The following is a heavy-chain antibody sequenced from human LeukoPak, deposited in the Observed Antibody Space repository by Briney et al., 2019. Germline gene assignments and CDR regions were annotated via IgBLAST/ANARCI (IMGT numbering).Heavy chain of an antibody. J-gene: IGHJ4*02. D-gene: IGHD4/OR15-4a*01. CDR3: ARRAGAYSHPYDY. Sequence: GGSLRLSCAASGFTFSSYSMNWIRQAPGKGLEWVSYIRSSSSTIYYADSVKGRFTISRDNAKNTLYHQMNSLRAEDTAVYYCARRAGAYSHPYDYWGQGTLVTVSS. CDR1: GFTFSSYS. V-gene: IGHV3-48*01. CDR2: IRSSSSTI.